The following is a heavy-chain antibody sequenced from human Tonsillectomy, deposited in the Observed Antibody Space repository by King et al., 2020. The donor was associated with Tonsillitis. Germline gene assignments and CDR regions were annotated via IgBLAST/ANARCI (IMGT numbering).Heavy chain of an antibody. J-gene: IGHJ4*02. Sequence: QLQESGPGLVKPSETLSLTCTVSGGSISSYYWSWIRQPPGKGLEWIGYMYHSGSTSYNPSLKSRVTISVDTSKNQFSLKLSSVTAADTAVYYCARVGSGSPHFDYWGQGTLVTVSS. D-gene: IGHD6-19*01. CDR2: MYHSGST. CDR3: ARVGSGSPHFDY. V-gene: IGHV4-59*01. CDR1: GGSISSYY.